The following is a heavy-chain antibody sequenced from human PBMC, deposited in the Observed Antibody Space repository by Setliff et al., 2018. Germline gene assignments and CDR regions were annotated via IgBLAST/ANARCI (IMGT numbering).Heavy chain of an antibody. CDR1: GFPFSSYW. J-gene: IGHJ6*03. CDR3: ARTLTPYCGGDCPQGGMDV. V-gene: IGHV3-74*01. Sequence: GGSLRLSCAASGFPFSSYWIHWVRQAPGQGLVWLSRIKSDGRSTDYADSVEGRFIISRDNAKSTRYLQMNGLRVEDTAVYYCARTLTPYCGGDCPQGGMDVWGKGT. CDR2: IKSDGRST. D-gene: IGHD2-21*02.